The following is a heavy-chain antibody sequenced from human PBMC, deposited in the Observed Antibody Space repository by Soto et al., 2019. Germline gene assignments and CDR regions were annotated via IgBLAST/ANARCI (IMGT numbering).Heavy chain of an antibody. Sequence: EAQLVESGGGLVKPGGSLRLSCAASGFTFSSYSMNWVRQAPGKGLEWVSSISSSSSYIYYADSVKGRFTISRDNAKNSLYLQMNSLRAEDTAVYYCARMPLSGGDRDYYYYYGMDVWGQGTTVTVSS. CDR2: ISSSSSYI. CDR3: ARMPLSGGDRDYYYYYGMDV. CDR1: GFTFSSYS. D-gene: IGHD2-21*02. J-gene: IGHJ6*02. V-gene: IGHV3-21*01.